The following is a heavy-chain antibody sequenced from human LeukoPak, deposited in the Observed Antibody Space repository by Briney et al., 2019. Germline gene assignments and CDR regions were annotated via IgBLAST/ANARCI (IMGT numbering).Heavy chain of an antibody. Sequence: GGSLRLSCAASGFTVSSNYMSWVRQAPGKGLEWVSVIYSGGSTYYADSVKGRFTISRDNSKNTLYLQMNSLRAEDTAVYYCARATWWSGSYWQLDIWGQGTMVTVSS. CDR2: IYSGGST. V-gene: IGHV3-53*01. CDR1: GFTVSSNY. CDR3: ARATWWSGSYWQLDI. J-gene: IGHJ3*02. D-gene: IGHD1-26*01.